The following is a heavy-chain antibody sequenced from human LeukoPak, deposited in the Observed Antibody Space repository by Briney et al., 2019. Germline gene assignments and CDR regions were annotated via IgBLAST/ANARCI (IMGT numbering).Heavy chain of an antibody. CDR2: IYYSGST. J-gene: IGHJ5*02. CDR3: SRFGSWFDP. Sequence: SETLSLTCTVSGGSISSGDYYWSWIRQPPGKGLEWIGYIYYSGSTYYNPSLNSRFTISVDTSKNQFSLKLSSVPAADTAVYSCSRFGSWFDPWGQGTLVPVSS. V-gene: IGHV4-30-4*01. D-gene: IGHD3-10*01. CDR1: GGSISSGDYY.